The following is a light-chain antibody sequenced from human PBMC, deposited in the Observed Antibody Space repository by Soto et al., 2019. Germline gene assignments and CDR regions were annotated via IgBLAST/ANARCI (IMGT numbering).Light chain of an antibody. J-gene: IGLJ1*01. CDR2: LVS. CDR3: CSYTSYSPYV. CDR1: SSDFGGYNF. Sequence: QSALTQPASVSGSPGQSITISCTGTSSDFGGYNFVSWYQHRPGKAPKLMIYLVSNRPSGVSNRFSGSKSGNTASLTISGLQAEDEADYYCCSYTSYSPYVFGTGTKLTVL. V-gene: IGLV2-14*01.